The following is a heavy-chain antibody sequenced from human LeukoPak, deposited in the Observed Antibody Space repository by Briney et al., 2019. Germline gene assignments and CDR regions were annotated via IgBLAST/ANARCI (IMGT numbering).Heavy chain of an antibody. CDR3: AKGYYGSGSYYNLDY. V-gene: IGHV3-21*04. CDR2: ISSSSSYI. J-gene: IGHJ4*02. D-gene: IGHD3-10*01. CDR1: GFTFSSYS. Sequence: GGSLRLSCAASGFTFSSYSMNWVRQAPGKGLEWVSSISSSSSYIYYADSVKGRFTISRDNAKNSLYLQMNSLRAEDTAVYYCAKGYYGSGSYYNLDYWGQGTLVTVSS.